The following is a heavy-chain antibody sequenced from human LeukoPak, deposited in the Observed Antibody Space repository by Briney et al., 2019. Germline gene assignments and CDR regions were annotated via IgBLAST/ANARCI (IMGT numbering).Heavy chain of an antibody. CDR1: GYTFTSYY. Sequence: ASVKVSCKASGYTFTSYYMHWVRQAPGQGLEWMGIINPSGGSTSYAQKFQGRVTMTRDMSTSTVYMELSSLKSEDTAVYYCARAGDHHAFDIWGQGTMVTVSS. D-gene: IGHD4-17*01. V-gene: IGHV1-46*01. J-gene: IGHJ3*02. CDR3: ARAGDHHAFDI. CDR2: INPSGGST.